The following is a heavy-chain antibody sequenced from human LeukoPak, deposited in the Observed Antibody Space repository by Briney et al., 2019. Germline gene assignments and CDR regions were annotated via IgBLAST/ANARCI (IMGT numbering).Heavy chain of an antibody. CDR1: GGSISSSSYY. CDR3: ARDWGVTLLDY. J-gene: IGHJ4*02. Sequence: SETLSLTCTVSGGSISSSSYYWGWIRQPPGKGLEWIGSIYYSGSTYYNPSLKSRVTISVDTSKNQFSLKLSSVTAADTAVYYCARDWGVTLLDYWGQGTLVTVSS. D-gene: IGHD3-10*01. V-gene: IGHV4-39*02. CDR2: IYYSGST.